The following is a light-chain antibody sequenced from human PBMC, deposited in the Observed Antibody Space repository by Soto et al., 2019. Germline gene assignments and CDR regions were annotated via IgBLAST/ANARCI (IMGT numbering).Light chain of an antibody. J-gene: IGKJ5*01. Sequence: EILLTQSPGTLSLSPGERATLSCRASQSVSSEYLAWYQKKPDQAPRLLIYGASSRATGIPDRFSGSGSGTDFNLTISRLETEDFAVYYCQQYGSSNITFGQGTRLEIK. CDR3: QQYGSSNIT. CDR2: GAS. V-gene: IGKV3-20*01. CDR1: QSVSSEY.